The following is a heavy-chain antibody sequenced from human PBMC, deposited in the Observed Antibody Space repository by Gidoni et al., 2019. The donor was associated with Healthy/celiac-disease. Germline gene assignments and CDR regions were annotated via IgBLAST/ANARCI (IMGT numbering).Heavy chain of an antibody. V-gene: IGHV1-8*01. CDR2: MNPNSGNT. CDR1: GYTFTSYD. Sequence: QVQLVQSGAEVKKPGASVKVSCKASGYTFTSYDINWVRQATGQGLEWMGWMNPNSGNTGYAQKFQGRVTMTRNTSISTAYMELSSLRSEDTAVYYCARAIPTAPYYYYYGMDVWGQGTTVTVSS. J-gene: IGHJ6*02. CDR3: ARAIPTAPYYYYYGMDV. D-gene: IGHD2-21*02.